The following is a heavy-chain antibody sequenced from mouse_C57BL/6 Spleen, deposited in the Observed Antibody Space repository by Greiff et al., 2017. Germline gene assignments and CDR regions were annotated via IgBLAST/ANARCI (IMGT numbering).Heavy chain of an antibody. V-gene: IGHV1-15*01. D-gene: IGHD1-1*01. CDR3: TRPGGGSSPYYFDY. J-gene: IGHJ2*01. Sequence: QVQLKQSGAELVRPGASVTLSCKASGYTFTDYEMHWVKQTPVHGLEWIGAIDPETGGTAYNQKFKGKAILTADKSSSTAYMELRSLTSEDSAVYYCTRPGGGSSPYYFDYWGQGTTLTVSS. CDR2: IDPETGGT. CDR1: GYTFTDYE.